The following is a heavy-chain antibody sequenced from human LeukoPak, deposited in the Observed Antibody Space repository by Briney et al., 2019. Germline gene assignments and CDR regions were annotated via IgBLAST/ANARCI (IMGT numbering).Heavy chain of an antibody. J-gene: IGHJ4*02. D-gene: IGHD3-22*01. CDR1: GGSISSYY. V-gene: IGHV4-59*01. CDR2: IYYSGST. CDR3: ARHDSSGYYYSHFDY. Sequence: SETLSLTCTVSGGSISSYYWSWIRQPPGKGLEWIGYIYYSGSTNYNPSLKSRVTTSVDTSKNQFSLKLSSVTAADTAVYYCARHDSSGYYYSHFDYWGQGTLVTVSS.